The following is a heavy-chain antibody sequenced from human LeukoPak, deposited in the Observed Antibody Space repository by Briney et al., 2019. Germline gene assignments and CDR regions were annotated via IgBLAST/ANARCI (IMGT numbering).Heavy chain of an antibody. V-gene: IGHV4-34*01. CDR1: GGSFSGYY. J-gene: IGHJ4*02. Sequence: SETLSLTCAVYGGSFSGYYWSWIRQPPGKGLEWIGEINHSGSTNYNPSLKSRVTISVDRSKNQFSLKLSSVTAADTAVYYCARGVIVPYCSGGSCPPWYFDYWGQGTLVTVSS. CDR3: ARGVIVPYCSGGSCPPWYFDY. D-gene: IGHD2-15*01. CDR2: INHSGST.